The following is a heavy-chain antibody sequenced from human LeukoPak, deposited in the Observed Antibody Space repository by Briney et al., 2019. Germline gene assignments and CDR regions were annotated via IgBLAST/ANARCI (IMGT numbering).Heavy chain of an antibody. D-gene: IGHD2-21*02. CDR1: GFTFSSYW. CDR3: ARGGVIVVVTAIQDY. J-gene: IGHJ4*02. V-gene: IGHV3-7*05. Sequence: PGGSLRLSCAASGFTFSSYWMSWVRQAPGKGLEWVANIKQDGSEKYYVDSVKGRFTISRDNAKNSLYLQMNSLRAEDTAVYYCARGGVIVVVTAIQDYWGQGTLVTVSS. CDR2: IKQDGSEK.